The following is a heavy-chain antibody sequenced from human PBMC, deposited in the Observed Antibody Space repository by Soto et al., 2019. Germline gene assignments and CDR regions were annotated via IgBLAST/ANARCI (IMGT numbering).Heavy chain of an antibody. CDR1: GYTFTSYA. J-gene: IGHJ6*02. CDR2: MNAGNGNT. D-gene: IGHD2-15*01. CDR3: ARGYCSGGSCYSNGRYYYGMDV. Sequence: GASVKVSCKASGYTFTSYAMHWVRQAPGQRLEWMGWMNAGNGNTKYSQKFQGRVTITRDTSASTAYMELSSLRSEDTAVYYCARGYCSGGSCYSNGRYYYGMDVWGQGTTVTVSS. V-gene: IGHV1-3*01.